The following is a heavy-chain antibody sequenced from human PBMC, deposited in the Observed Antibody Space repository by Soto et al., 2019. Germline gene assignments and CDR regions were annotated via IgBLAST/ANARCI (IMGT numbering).Heavy chain of an antibody. CDR1: GYTFTRYT. D-gene: IGHD3-22*01. CDR3: ASTYYYDSSGYYYFDY. J-gene: IGHJ4*02. V-gene: IGHV1-3*01. Sequence: ASVKVSCKASGYTFTRYTMNWVRQAPGQRLEWMGWINPDNGNTKSSQKFQDRVIITRDTSASTAYMDLSSLRSEDTAVYYCASTYYYDSSGYYYFDYWGQGTLVTVSS. CDR2: INPDNGNT.